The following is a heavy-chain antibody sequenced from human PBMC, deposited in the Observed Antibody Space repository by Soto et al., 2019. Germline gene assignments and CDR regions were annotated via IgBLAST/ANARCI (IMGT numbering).Heavy chain of an antibody. CDR2: ISSSSSTI. D-gene: IGHD4-17*01. J-gene: IGHJ5*02. CDR3: ARDPHDYGDYINWFDP. CDR1: GFTFSSYS. V-gene: IGHV3-48*01. Sequence: EVQLVESGGGLVQPGGSLRLSCAASGFTFSSYSMNWVRQAPGKGLEWVSYISSSSSTIYYADSVKGRFTISRDNAKNSLYLQMNSLRAEDTAVYYCARDPHDYGDYINWFDPWGQGTLVTVSS.